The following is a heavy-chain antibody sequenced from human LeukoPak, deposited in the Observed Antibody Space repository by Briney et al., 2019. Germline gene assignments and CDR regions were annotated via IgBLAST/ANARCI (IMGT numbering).Heavy chain of an antibody. CDR3: ARRTSYSSSWPYVDY. CDR2: ISAYNGNT. D-gene: IGHD6-13*01. J-gene: IGHJ4*02. Sequence: ASVKVSCKASGYTFTSYGISCVRQAPGRGLEWMGWISAYNGNTNYAQKLQGRVTMTTDTSTRTAYMELRSLRSDDTAVYYCARRTSYSSSWPYVDYWGQGTLVTVSS. CDR1: GYTFTSYG. V-gene: IGHV1-18*01.